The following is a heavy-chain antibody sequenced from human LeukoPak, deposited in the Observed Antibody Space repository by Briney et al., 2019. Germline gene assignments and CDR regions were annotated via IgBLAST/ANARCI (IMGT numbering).Heavy chain of an antibody. Sequence: KTSETLSLTCTVSGGSISSYYWGWIRQPPGKGLEWIGSMYYSGSTYYNPSLKSRVTISVDTSKNQFSLKLSSVTAADTAVYYCARDLYSSRTNDAFVMWGQGTMVTVSS. V-gene: IGHV4-39*07. D-gene: IGHD6-19*01. CDR2: MYYSGST. J-gene: IGHJ3*02. CDR1: GGSISSYY. CDR3: ARDLYSSRTNDAFVM.